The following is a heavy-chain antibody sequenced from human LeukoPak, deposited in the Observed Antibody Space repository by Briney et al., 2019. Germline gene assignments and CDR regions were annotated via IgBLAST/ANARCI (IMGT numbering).Heavy chain of an antibody. V-gene: IGHV4-4*02. CDR2: ISHIGST. CDR3: ARRTWGWDY. CDR1: GGSISGNYW. J-gene: IGHJ4*02. Sequence: SGTLSLTCAVSGGSISGNYWWSWVRQAPGKGLEWIGEISHIGSTNFSPSLKSRVSILIDKSKNQFSLQLSSVAAADTAVYYCARRTWGWDYWGQGTLVTVSS. D-gene: IGHD3-16*01.